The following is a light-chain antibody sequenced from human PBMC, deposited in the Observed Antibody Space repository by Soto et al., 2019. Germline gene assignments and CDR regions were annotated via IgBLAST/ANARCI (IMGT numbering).Light chain of an antibody. V-gene: IGKV1-39*01. CDR1: QSISSY. CDR2: AAS. Sequence: DIKMTESPSSLSASVGDRVTITCRASQSISSYLNWYQQKPGKAPKLLIYAASSLQSGVPSRFSGSGSGTDFTLTISSLQPEDFATYYCQHYNSYSEAFGQGTKVDI. J-gene: IGKJ1*01. CDR3: QHYNSYSEA.